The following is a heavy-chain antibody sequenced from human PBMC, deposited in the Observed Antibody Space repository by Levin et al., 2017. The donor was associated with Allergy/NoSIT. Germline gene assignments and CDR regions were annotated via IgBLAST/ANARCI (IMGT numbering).Heavy chain of an antibody. D-gene: IGHD4-17*01. CDR3: AKDRYGDYVIMFDP. V-gene: IGHV3-30*18. CDR1: GFTFSSYG. J-gene: IGHJ5*02. Sequence: GGSLRLSCAASGFTFSSYGMHWVRQAPGKGLEWVAVISYDGSNKYYADSVKGRFTISRDNSKNTLYLQMNSLRAEDTAVYYCAKDRYGDYVIMFDPWGQGTLVTVSS. CDR2: ISYDGSNK.